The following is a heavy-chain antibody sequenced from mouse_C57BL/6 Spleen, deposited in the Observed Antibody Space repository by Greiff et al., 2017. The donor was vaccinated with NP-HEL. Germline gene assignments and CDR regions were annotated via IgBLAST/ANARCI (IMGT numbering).Heavy chain of an antibody. J-gene: IGHJ4*01. V-gene: IGHV1-82*01. D-gene: IGHD2-5*01. CDR2: IYPGDGDT. CDR3: ARSAYYSNLYYAMDY. Sequence: VKLVESGPELVKPGASVKISCKASGYAFSSSWMNWVKQRPGKGLEWIGRIYPGDGDTNYNGKFKGKATLTADKSSSTAYMQLSSLTSEDSAVYFCARSAYYSNLYYAMDYWGQGTSVTVSS. CDR1: GYAFSSSW.